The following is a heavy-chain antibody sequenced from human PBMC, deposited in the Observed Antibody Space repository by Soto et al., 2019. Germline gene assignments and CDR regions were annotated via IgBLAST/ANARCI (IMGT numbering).Heavy chain of an antibody. D-gene: IGHD6-13*01. J-gene: IGHJ6*02. CDR3: AKDFMYSSSWYSGMDV. CDR1: GFTFSSYA. V-gene: IGHV3-23*01. CDR2: ISGSGGST. Sequence: GSLRLSCAASGFTFSSYAMSWVRQAPGKGLEWVSAISGSGGSTYYADSVKGRFTISRDNSKNTLYLQMNSLRAEDTAVYYCAKDFMYSSSWYSGMDVWGQGTTVTVSS.